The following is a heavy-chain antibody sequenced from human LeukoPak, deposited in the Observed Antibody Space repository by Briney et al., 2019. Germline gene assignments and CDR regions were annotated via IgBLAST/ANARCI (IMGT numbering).Heavy chain of an antibody. CDR2: IDITGIA. J-gene: IGHJ2*01. CDR3: ARPKVELRNDWYFDL. CDR1: GGPITSYY. D-gene: IGHD1-7*01. V-gene: IGHV4-4*07. Sequence: PSETLSLTCSVSGGPITSYYWSWIRQPAGKGLEWIGHIDITGIANYGPTLKSRVTMSVDTSKNQFSLTLSSVTAADTAVYYCARPKVELRNDWYFDLWGRGTLVTVSS.